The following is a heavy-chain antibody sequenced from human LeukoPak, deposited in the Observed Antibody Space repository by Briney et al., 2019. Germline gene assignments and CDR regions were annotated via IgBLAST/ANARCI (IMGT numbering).Heavy chain of an antibody. CDR1: GFIFSNYA. CDR3: ARTVFGAYNWFDP. Sequence: GGSLRLTCATCGFIFSNYAMSWVRQAPGKGLEWVSAISESGGETYHADSVKGRFTISIDNAKSSLYLQMNSLRVEDTAVYYCARTVFGAYNWFDPWGQGALVTVSS. CDR2: ISESGGET. V-gene: IGHV3-23*01. J-gene: IGHJ5*02. D-gene: IGHD3-3*01.